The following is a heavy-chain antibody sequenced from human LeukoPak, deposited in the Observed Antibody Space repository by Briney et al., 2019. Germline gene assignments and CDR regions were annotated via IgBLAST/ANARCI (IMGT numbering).Heavy chain of an antibody. CDR3: ARLVFCSSASCYTDAFDI. CDR1: GGSISSSSYY. CDR2: IFYSGST. J-gene: IGHJ3*02. Sequence: PSETLSLTCTVSGGSISSSSYYWDWIRQPPGKGLEWIGSIFYSGSTYYNPSLKTRVTISVDTSKNQFSLKLTSVTAADTAVFYCARLVFCSSASCYTDAFDIWGQGTTVTVSS. D-gene: IGHD2-2*02. V-gene: IGHV4-39*01.